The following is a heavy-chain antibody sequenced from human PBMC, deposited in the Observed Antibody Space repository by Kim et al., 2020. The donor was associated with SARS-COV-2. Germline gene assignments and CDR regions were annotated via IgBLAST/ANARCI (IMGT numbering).Heavy chain of an antibody. D-gene: IGHD6-6*01. J-gene: IGHJ4*02. Sequence: STNYTPSRQSRVTISVDTSKNQFSLKLSSVTAADTAVYYCARGYSSSSGDWGQGTLVTVSS. V-gene: IGHV4-34*01. CDR3: ARGYSSSSGD. CDR2: ST.